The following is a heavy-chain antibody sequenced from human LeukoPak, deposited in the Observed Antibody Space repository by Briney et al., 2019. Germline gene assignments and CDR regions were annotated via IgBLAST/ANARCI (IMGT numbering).Heavy chain of an antibody. J-gene: IGHJ3*01. Sequence: GGSLRLSCAASGFTFSDYYMSWIRQAPGKGLEWASYISSSGSTIYYADSVKGRFTISRDNAKNSLYLQMNSLRAEDTAVYYCARDRLGYYYDSSGYSFWGQGTMVTVSS. D-gene: IGHD3-22*01. V-gene: IGHV3-11*01. CDR1: GFTFSDYY. CDR3: ARDRLGYYYDSSGYSF. CDR2: ISSSGSTI.